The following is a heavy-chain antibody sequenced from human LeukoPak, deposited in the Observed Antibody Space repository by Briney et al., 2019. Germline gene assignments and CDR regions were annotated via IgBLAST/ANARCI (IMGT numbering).Heavy chain of an antibody. CDR1: GYTFTSYY. CDR2: INPSGGST. V-gene: IGHV1-46*01. CDR3: AKRITVAGTAYHFDF. D-gene: IGHD6-19*01. Sequence: GASVKVSCKASGYTFTSYYMHWVRQAPGQGLEWMGIINPSGGSTSYAQKFQGRVTMTRDTSTSTVCMELSSLRSEDTAVYYCAKRITVAGTAYHFDFRGQGTLVTVSS. J-gene: IGHJ4*02.